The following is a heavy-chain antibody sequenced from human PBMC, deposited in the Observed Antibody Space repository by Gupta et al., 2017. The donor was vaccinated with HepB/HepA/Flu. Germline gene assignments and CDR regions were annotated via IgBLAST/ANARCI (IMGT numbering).Heavy chain of an antibody. CDR2: ISYAGINT. CDR3: ARERWPGASYTSNFDM. V-gene: IGHV3-30*09. Sequence: QVQLVESGGGVAQPGSSLRLSCAASGFTLDSYAMHWVRQAPGKGLEWVSPISYAGINTYHALPAEGRFALSRDFSRKTVSLQMSSLRPEDTAVYYCARERWPGASYTSNFDMWCQGTMVTVSS. D-gene: IGHD2-2*02. J-gene: IGHJ3*02. CDR1: GFTLDSYA.